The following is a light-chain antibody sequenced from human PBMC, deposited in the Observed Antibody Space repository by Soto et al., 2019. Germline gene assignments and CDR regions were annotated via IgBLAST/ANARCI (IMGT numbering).Light chain of an antibody. Sequence: DIQLTQSPSSLSASVGDRVTLTCRTSQTISSYLNWYQQKPGKAPKLLISAASGLQSWVPSRFSGSGSGTDFTLTITTLQPEDFATYYCQQSYNIPYPFGQGTKLEIK. CDR3: QQSYNIPYP. CDR2: AAS. CDR1: QTISSY. V-gene: IGKV1-39*01. J-gene: IGKJ2*01.